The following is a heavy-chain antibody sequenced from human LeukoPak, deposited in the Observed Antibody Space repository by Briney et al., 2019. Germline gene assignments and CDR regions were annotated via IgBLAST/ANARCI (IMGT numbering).Heavy chain of an antibody. D-gene: IGHD6-13*01. Sequence: GGSLRLSCAASGFTFSSYAMSWVRQAPGKGLEWVSAISGSGGSTGYAQKFQGRVTMTRDTSTSTVYMELSSLRSEDTAVYHCARASSRRAPPWFDPWGQGTLVTVSS. J-gene: IGHJ5*02. CDR3: ARASSRRAPPWFDP. CDR2: ISGSGGST. V-gene: IGHV3-23*01. CDR1: GFTFSSYA.